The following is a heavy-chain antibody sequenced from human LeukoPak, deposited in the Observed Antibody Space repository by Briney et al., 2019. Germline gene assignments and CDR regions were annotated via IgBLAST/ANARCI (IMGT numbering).Heavy chain of an antibody. Sequence: ASVKVSCKASGYTFTSYYMHWVRQAPGQGLEWMGWINPNSGGTNYAQKFQGRVTMTRDTSISTAYMELSRLRSDDTAVYYCARESQWLVHPIEYYFDYWGQGTLVTVSS. CDR3: ARESQWLVHPIEYYFDY. J-gene: IGHJ4*02. V-gene: IGHV1-2*02. CDR1: GYTFTSYY. D-gene: IGHD6-19*01. CDR2: INPNSGGT.